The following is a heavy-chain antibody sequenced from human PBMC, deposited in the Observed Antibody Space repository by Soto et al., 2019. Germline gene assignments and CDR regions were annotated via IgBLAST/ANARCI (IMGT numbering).Heavy chain of an antibody. J-gene: IGHJ4*02. D-gene: IGHD3-10*01. Sequence: PXESLRLSCVASGLTFGSRAMSWVRQAPGEGLQWVATITDNGGDAKYADSVRGRFVISRDNSKKTLYLQMTSLTAEDSAMYFCARGSTESYPGSRIFDFWGRGTLVTVSS. CDR2: ITDNGGDA. CDR1: GLTFGSRA. V-gene: IGHV3-23*01. CDR3: ARGSTESYPGSRIFDF.